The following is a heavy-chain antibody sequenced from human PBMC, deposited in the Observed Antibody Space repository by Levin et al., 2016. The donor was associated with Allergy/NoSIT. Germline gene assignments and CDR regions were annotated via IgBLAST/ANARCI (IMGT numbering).Heavy chain of an antibody. J-gene: IGHJ5*02. CDR2: IYYSGNT. Sequence: GSLRLSCTVSGGSIISGSHYWAWIRQPPGKGLQWIGSIYYSGNTNYSPSLKSRVAISVDTSKNQFSLNLSSVTAADTAVYFCARRSVPGSSSFFDPWGQGTLVTVSS. V-gene: IGHV4-39*01. CDR3: ARRSVPGSSSFFDP. CDR1: GGSIISGSHY. D-gene: IGHD6-19*01.